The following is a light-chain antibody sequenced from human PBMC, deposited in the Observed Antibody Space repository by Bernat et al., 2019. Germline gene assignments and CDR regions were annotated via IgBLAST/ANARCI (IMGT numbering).Light chain of an antibody. J-gene: IGLJ3*02. CDR3: AAWDDSLNGWV. Sequence: QSVLTQPPSASGTPGQRVTISCSGSSSNIGSNTVTWYQQLPGTAPKLLIYNNNQRPSGVPDRFSGSKSGTSASLAISGRLSEDEADYYYAAWDDSLNGWVFGGGTKLTVL. V-gene: IGLV1-44*01. CDR2: NNN. CDR1: SSNIGSNT.